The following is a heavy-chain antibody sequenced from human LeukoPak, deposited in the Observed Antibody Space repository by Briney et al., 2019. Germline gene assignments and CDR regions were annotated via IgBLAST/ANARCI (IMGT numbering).Heavy chain of an antibody. CDR1: GFTFNTFN. V-gene: IGHV3-21*01. J-gene: IGHJ4*02. D-gene: IGHD3-9*01. CDR2: ITSGGDYI. CDR3: ARGHYDVLAASYKWTPDY. Sequence: GGSLRLSCAASGFTFNTFNMNWVRQAPGKGLEWVSSITSGGDYIYYADSVKGGFTTSRDNAKNSLSLQLNSLRVEDPAVYYCARGHYDVLAASYKWTPDYWGQGTLVTVSS.